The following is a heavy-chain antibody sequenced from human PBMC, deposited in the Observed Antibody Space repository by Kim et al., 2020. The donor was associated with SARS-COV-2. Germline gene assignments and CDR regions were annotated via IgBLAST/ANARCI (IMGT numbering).Heavy chain of an antibody. Sequence: GRFTISRDNSKNTLYLQMNSLRAEDTAVYYCAKDVGVDYDFWSGYSGAVYWGQGTLVTVSS. J-gene: IGHJ4*02. D-gene: IGHD3-3*01. V-gene: IGHV3-30*02. CDR3: AKDVGVDYDFWSGYSGAVY.